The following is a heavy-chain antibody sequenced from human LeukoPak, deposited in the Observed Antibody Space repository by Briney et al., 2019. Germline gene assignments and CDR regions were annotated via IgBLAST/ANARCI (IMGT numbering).Heavy chain of an antibody. CDR1: GYTFTSYY. D-gene: IGHD2-15*01. CDR2: INPSGGST. V-gene: IGHV1-46*01. J-gene: IGHJ4*02. CDR3: ARVAVYCSGGSCYLPDLSYFDY. Sequence: ASVKVSCKASGYTFTSYYMHWVRQAPGQGLEWMGIINPSGGSTSYAQKFQGRVTMTRDTSTSTVYMELSSLRSEDTAVYYCARVAVYCSGGSCYLPDLSYFDYWGQGTLFTVSS.